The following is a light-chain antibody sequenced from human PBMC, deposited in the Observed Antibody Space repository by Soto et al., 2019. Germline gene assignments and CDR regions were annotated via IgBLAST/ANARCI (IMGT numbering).Light chain of an antibody. CDR1: SSDVGGYNY. V-gene: IGLV2-11*01. CDR2: DVS. CDR3: SSYAGTNTYVV. Sequence: QSALTQPRSVSGSPGQSVTISCTGTSSDVGGYNYVSWYQQHPGKAPKLMIYDVSKRPSGVPDRFSGSKSDNTASLTISGLQAEVEADYYCSSYAGTNTYVVFGGGTKLTVL. J-gene: IGLJ2*01.